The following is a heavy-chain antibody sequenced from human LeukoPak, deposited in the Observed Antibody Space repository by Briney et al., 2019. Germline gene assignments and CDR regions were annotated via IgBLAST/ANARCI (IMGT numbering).Heavy chain of an antibody. V-gene: IGHV4-59*06. Sequence: SETLSLTCTVSGGSISSYYWSWIRQHPGKGLEWIGYIYYSGSTYYNPSLKSRVTISVDTSKNQFSLKLSSVTAADTAVYYCARSTNPRDAFDIWGQGTMVTVSS. CDR3: ARSTNPRDAFDI. D-gene: IGHD1-1*01. CDR2: IYYSGST. J-gene: IGHJ3*02. CDR1: GGSISSYY.